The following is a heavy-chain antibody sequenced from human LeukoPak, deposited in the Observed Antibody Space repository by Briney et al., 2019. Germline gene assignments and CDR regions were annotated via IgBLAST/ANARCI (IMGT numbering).Heavy chain of an antibody. CDR3: ARHALTYYYGSGSYSPRYYYYYYMDV. D-gene: IGHD3-10*01. CDR2: IYYSGST. J-gene: IGHJ6*03. CDR1: GGSISSYY. Sequence: ASETLSLTCTVSGGSISSYYWSWIRQPPGKGLEWIGYIYYSGSTNYNPSLKSRATISVDTSKNQFSLKLSSVTAADTAVYYCARHALTYYYGSGSYSPRYYYYYYMDVWGKGTTVTISS. V-gene: IGHV4-59*08.